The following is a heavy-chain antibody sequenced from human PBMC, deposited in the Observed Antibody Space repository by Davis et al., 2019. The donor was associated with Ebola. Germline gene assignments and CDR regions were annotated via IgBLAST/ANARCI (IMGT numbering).Heavy chain of an antibody. CDR1: GGSISSTTYY. V-gene: IGHV4-39*01. J-gene: IGHJ2*01. D-gene: IGHD3-3*01. CDR3: ARRQLHYDFWSASNWYFDL. Sequence: PSETLSLTCTVSGGSISSTTYYWAWIRQPPGKGLEWIGNIYNGGDTYYNPSLKSRVTISMDTSKNQFSLRLTSVTAADTAVYYCARRQLHYDFWSASNWYFDLWGRGALVTVSS. CDR2: IYNGGDT.